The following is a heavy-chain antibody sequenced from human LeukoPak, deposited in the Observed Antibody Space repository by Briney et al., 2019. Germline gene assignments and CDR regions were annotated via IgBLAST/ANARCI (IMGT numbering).Heavy chain of an antibody. CDR3: ARQILYDSSGFFDC. D-gene: IGHD3-22*01. CDR2: IYYSWST. J-gene: IGHJ4*02. V-gene: IGHV4-39*01. CDR1: GGSISSSSYY. Sequence: SETLSLTCTVSGGSISSSSYYWGWIRQPPGQGLELTGSIYYSWSTYYNPSLKSRVTISVDTSKYQFSLMLSSVTAADTAVYYCARQILYDSSGFFDCWGQGTLVTVSS.